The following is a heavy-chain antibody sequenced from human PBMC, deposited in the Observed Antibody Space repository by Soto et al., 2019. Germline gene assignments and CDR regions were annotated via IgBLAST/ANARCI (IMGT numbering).Heavy chain of an antibody. D-gene: IGHD3-3*01. J-gene: IGHJ6*02. CDR2: INAGNGNT. Sequence: ASVKVSCKASGYTFTSYAMHWVRQAPGQRLEWMGWINAGNGNTKYSQKFQGRVTITRDTSASTAYMELSSLRSEDTAVYYCARDPNTIFGDGMDVWGQGTTVTVSS. CDR3: ARDPNTIFGDGMDV. V-gene: IGHV1-3*01. CDR1: GYTFTSYA.